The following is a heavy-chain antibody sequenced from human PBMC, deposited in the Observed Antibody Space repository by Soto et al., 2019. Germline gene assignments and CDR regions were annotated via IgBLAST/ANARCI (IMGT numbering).Heavy chain of an antibody. D-gene: IGHD3-10*01. CDR3: ARVLSPYYYGSGSYKLYDY. CDR2: INAGNGNT. V-gene: IGHV1-3*01. CDR1: GYTFTSYA. Sequence: QVQLAQSGAEVKKPGASVKVSCKASGYTFTSYAMHWVRQAPGQRLEWMGWINAGNGNTKYSQKFQGRVTITRDTSASTAYMELSSLRSEDTAVYYCARVLSPYYYGSGSYKLYDYWGQGTLVTVSS. J-gene: IGHJ4*02.